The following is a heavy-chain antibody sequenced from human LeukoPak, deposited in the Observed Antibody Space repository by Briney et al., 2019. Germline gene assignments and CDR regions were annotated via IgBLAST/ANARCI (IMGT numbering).Heavy chain of an antibody. CDR2: INTDGSST. D-gene: IGHD3/OR15-3a*01. Sequence: GGSLRLSCAASGFTFSSYWMHWVRQAPGKGLVWVSRINTDGSSTSYADSVKGRFTISRDNAKNTLYLQMNSLRAEDTAVYYCARRTSYYYYMDVWGKGTTVTVSS. J-gene: IGHJ6*03. CDR1: GFTFSSYW. V-gene: IGHV3-74*01. CDR3: ARRTSYYYYMDV.